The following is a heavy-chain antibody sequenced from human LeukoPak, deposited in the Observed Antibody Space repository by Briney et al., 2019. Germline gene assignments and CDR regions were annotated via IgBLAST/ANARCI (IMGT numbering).Heavy chain of an antibody. CDR2: VSGSGAST. CDR1: GFAFGRCA. CDR3: AKGGTVGYHYYYGIDV. D-gene: IGHD1/OR15-1a*01. V-gene: IGHV3-23*01. J-gene: IGHJ6*02. Sequence: LKLSCKGSGFAFGRCAVSGVRRAPEKGLEWVSAVSGSGASTYYADSVKGRFTISRDNSKNTLYLQMNSLRAEDTAVYYCAKGGTVGYHYYYGIDVWGQGTTVTVSS.